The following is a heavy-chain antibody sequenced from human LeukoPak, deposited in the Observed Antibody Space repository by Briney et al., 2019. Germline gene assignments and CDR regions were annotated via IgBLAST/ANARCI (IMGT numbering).Heavy chain of an antibody. Sequence: ASVTDSCKASGYTFTGYYMHWVRQAPGQGLEWMGWINPNSGGTNYAQKFQGRVTMTRDTSISTAYMELSRLRSDDTAVYYCARVIAVAGTKYYGMDVWGQGTTVTVSS. CDR3: ARVIAVAGTKYYGMDV. CDR2: INPNSGGT. V-gene: IGHV1-2*02. J-gene: IGHJ6*02. D-gene: IGHD6-19*01. CDR1: GYTFTGYY.